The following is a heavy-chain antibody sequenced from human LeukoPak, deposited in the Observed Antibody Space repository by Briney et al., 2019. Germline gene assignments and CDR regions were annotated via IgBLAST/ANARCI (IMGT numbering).Heavy chain of an antibody. CDR3: ARARDYDFWSGYLTSGGLFDY. CDR1: GGSISSGSYY. V-gene: IGHV4-61*02. D-gene: IGHD3-3*01. Sequence: PSQTLSLTCTVSGGSISSGSYYWSWIRQPAGKGLEWIGRIYTSGSTNYNPSLKSRVTISVDTSKNQFSLKLSSVTAADTAVYYCARARDYDFWSGYLTSGGLFDYWGQGTLVTVSS. J-gene: IGHJ4*02. CDR2: IYTSGST.